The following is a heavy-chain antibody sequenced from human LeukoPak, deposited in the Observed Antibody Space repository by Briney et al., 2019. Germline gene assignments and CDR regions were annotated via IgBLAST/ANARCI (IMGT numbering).Heavy chain of an antibody. CDR2: ISGGGDAT. V-gene: IGHV3-23*01. J-gene: IGHJ3*02. CDR3: TRDQRKYCSRTTCFVFDI. D-gene: IGHD2-2*01. Sequence: GGSLRLSCAASTFIFSDYAMTWVRQAPGKGLEWVSTISGGGDATYYAHSVKGRFAVSRDNSKKTLYLQLNSLRAEDTAVYYCTRDQRKYCSRTTCFVFDIWGQGTVVSVSS. CDR1: TFIFSDYA.